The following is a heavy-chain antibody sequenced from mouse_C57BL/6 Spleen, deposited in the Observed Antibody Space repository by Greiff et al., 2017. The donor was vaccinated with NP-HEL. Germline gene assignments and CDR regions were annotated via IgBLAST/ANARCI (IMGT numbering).Heavy chain of an antibody. D-gene: IGHD2-1*01. Sequence: QVQLQQSGPELVKPGASVKISCKASGYAFSSSWMNWVKQRPGKGLEWIGRIYPGDGDTNYNGKFKGKATLTADKSSSTAYMQLSSLTSEDSAVYFCASREGNSWFAYWGQGTLVTVSA. CDR2: IYPGDGDT. CDR1: GYAFSSSW. V-gene: IGHV1-82*01. J-gene: IGHJ3*01. CDR3: ASREGNSWFAY.